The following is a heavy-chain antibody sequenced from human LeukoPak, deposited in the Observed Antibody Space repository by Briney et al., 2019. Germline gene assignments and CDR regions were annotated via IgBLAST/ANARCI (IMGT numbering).Heavy chain of an antibody. CDR1: GGSFSGYY. V-gene: IGHV4-34*01. CDR2: MNHSGST. J-gene: IGHJ6*03. Sequence: SETLSLTCAVYGGSFSGYYWSWIRQPPGKGLEWIGEMNHSGSTNYNPSLKSRVTISVDTSKNQFSLKLSSVTAADTAVYYCARARAARPPRYYYYYYMDVWGKGTTVTVSS. D-gene: IGHD6-6*01. CDR3: ARARAARPPRYYYYYYMDV.